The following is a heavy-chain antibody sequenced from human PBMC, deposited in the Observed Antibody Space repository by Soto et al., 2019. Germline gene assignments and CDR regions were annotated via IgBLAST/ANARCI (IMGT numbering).Heavy chain of an antibody. CDR1: GGSSSSDY. J-gene: IGHJ4*02. CDR3: ARSLRGYSYGPFDY. Sequence: SETLSLTCTVSGGSSSSDYWSWMRQPPGKGLEWIGYVYHSGSTNYNPSLRSRVTTSVDTSKNEFSLKVSSVTAADTAVYYCARSLRGYSYGPFDYWGQGTLVTVSS. D-gene: IGHD5-18*01. V-gene: IGHV4-59*01. CDR2: VYHSGST.